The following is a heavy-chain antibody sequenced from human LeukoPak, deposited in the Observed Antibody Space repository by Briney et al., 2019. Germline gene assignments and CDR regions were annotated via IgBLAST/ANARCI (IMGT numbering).Heavy chain of an antibody. CDR1: GGSISSYY. CDR3: ARHSRAATTSPDAFDI. Sequence: SETLSLTCTVSGGSISSYYWSWIRQPPRKGLEWIGYIYYSGSTNYNPSLKSRVTISVDTSKNQFSLKLSSVTAADTAVYYCARHSRAATTSPDAFDIWGQGTMVTVSS. J-gene: IGHJ3*02. D-gene: IGHD1-26*01. V-gene: IGHV4-59*08. CDR2: IYYSGST.